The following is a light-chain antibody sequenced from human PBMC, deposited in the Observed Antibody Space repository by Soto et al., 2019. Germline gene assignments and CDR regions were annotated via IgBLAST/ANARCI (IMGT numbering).Light chain of an antibody. V-gene: IGKV3-20*01. CDR1: QSVSSN. Sequence: EVVMTQSPATLSMSPGESATLSCRASQSVSSNLAWYQQKPGQSPRLLIYGASGRATGIPDRFSGSGSGTDFTLTISSLEPEDFAVYYCPQYGSAPRTSGQGTKVDI. CDR3: PQYGSAPRT. J-gene: IGKJ1*01. CDR2: GAS.